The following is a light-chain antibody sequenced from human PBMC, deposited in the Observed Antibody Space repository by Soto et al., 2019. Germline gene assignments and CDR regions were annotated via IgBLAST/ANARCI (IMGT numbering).Light chain of an antibody. CDR1: QSVSSY. V-gene: IGKV3-11*01. J-gene: IGKJ4*01. CDR2: DAS. Sequence: EIVLTQSPATLSLSPGDRATLSCRASQSVSSYLAWYQQKPGQAPRLLIYDASNRATSIPARFSGSGSGTDFTLTISSLEPADFAVYYCQQRSNWPLTFGGGTKVDIK. CDR3: QQRSNWPLT.